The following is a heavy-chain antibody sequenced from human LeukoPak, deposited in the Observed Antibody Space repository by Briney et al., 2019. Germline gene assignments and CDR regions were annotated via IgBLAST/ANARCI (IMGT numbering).Heavy chain of an antibody. Sequence: VASVKVSCKASGGTFSSYAISWVRQAPGQGLEWMGGIIPIFGTANYAQKFQGRVTITADKSTSTAYMELSSLRSEDTAVYYCARGPLVDDIVTGYSDAFDIWGQGTMVTVSS. J-gene: IGHJ3*02. V-gene: IGHV1-69*06. CDR3: ARGPLVDDIVTGYSDAFDI. D-gene: IGHD3-9*01. CDR2: IIPIFGTA. CDR1: GGTFSSYA.